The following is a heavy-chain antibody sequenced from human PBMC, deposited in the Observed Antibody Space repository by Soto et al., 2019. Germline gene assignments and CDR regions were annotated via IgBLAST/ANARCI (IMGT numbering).Heavy chain of an antibody. CDR2: ISSSSSTI. CDR1: GFTFSSYS. J-gene: IGHJ4*02. Sequence: EVQLVESGGGLVQPGGSLRLSCAASGFTFSSYSMNWVRQAPGKGLEWVSYISSSSSTIYYADSVKGRFTISRDNAKNSLYLQMISLGDEDTAVYYCARDPSMITFGGVIVSVDYWGQGTLVTVSS. CDR3: ARDPSMITFGGVIVSVDY. V-gene: IGHV3-48*02. D-gene: IGHD3-16*02.